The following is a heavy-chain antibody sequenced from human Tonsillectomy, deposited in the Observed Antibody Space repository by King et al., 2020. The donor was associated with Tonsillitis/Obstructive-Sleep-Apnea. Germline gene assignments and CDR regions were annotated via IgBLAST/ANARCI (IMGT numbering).Heavy chain of an antibody. CDR2: ISGFNGNT. CDR3: ARDVIWPGPLSH. J-gene: IGHJ4*02. CDR1: GYIFASYG. D-gene: IGHD3/OR15-3a*01. Sequence: VQLVESGAEVKKPGASVKVSCKASGYIFASYGLSWVRQAPGQGLEWLGWISGFNGNTNYAQKFQGRVTMTKETSTTTAYMELRSLRSDDTAVYYCARDVIWPGPLSHWGQGTLVAVSA. V-gene: IGHV1-18*01.